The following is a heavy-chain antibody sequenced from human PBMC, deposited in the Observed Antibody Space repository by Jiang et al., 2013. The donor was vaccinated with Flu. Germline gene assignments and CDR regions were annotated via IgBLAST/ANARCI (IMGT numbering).Heavy chain of an antibody. CDR3: ARALRTTVVTPEPFDY. CDR2: IYHSGST. CDR1: SSGGYV. Sequence: SSGGYVLELDPAATRKGLEWIGYIYHSGSTYYNPSLKSRVTISVDRSKNQFSLKLSSVTAADTAVYYCARALRTTVVTPEPFDYWGQGTLVTVSS. V-gene: IGHV4-30-2*01. D-gene: IGHD4-23*01. J-gene: IGHJ4*02.